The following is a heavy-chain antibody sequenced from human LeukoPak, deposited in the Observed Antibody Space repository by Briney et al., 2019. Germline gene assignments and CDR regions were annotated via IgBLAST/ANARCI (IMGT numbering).Heavy chain of an antibody. CDR1: GGSISSSNW. Sequence: PSQTLSLTCAVSGGSISSSNWWSWVRQPPGKGLEWIGEIYHSGSTNYNPSLKSRVTISVDTSKNQFSLKLSSVTAADTAVYYCARDMVRGVIDYYGMDVWGQGTTVTVSS. D-gene: IGHD3-10*01. CDR3: ARDMVRGVIDYYGMDV. CDR2: IYHSGST. J-gene: IGHJ6*02. V-gene: IGHV4-4*02.